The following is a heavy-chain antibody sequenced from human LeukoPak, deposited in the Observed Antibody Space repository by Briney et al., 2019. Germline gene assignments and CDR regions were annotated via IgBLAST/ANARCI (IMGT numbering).Heavy chain of an antibody. D-gene: IGHD5-12*01. CDR2: IIPILGIA. J-gene: IGHJ3*02. Sequence: GASVKVSCKASGGTFSSYAISWVRQAPGQGLEWMGRIIPILGIANYAQKFQGRVTITADKSTSTAYMELSSLRSEDTAVYYCAHASTKQYSGYDNVAFDIWGQGTMDTVSS. CDR3: AHASTKQYSGYDNVAFDI. CDR1: GGTFSSYA. V-gene: IGHV1-69*04.